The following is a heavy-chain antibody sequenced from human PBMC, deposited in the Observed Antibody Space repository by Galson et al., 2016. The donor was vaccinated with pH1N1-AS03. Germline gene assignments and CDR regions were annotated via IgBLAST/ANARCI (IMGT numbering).Heavy chain of an antibody. Sequence: SLRLSCAASGFTFSSYAMSWVRQAPGKGLEWVSAIYSGGSTYYADSVKGRFTISRDNSRNTLYLQMKSLRAEDTAVYFCVRNDYEDVDLQGFYFDYWGQGTLVTVSS. J-gene: IGHJ4*02. V-gene: IGHV3-53*01. CDR3: VRNDYEDVDLQGFYFDY. D-gene: IGHD4/OR15-4a*01. CDR2: IYSGGST. CDR1: GFTFSSYA.